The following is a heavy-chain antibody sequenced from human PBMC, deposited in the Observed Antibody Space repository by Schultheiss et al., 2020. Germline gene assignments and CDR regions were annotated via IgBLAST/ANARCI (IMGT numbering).Heavy chain of an antibody. D-gene: IGHD6-25*01. CDR2: ISYDGRSK. CDR3: ARSGPYNSNGYVRSFDL. J-gene: IGHJ2*01. CDR1: GFVFSDYA. Sequence: GSLRLSCAASGFVFSDYAMHWVRQAPGKGLEWVAVISYDGRSKNYADSVKGRFTISRDNSENTLSLQMNSLRTEDAAVYFCARSGPYNSNGYVRSFDLWGRGTLVTVSS. V-gene: IGHV3-30*04.